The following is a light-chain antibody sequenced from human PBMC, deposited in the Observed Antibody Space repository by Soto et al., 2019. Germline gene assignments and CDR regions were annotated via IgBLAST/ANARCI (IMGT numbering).Light chain of an antibody. CDR1: QSISSW. V-gene: IGKV1-5*01. Sequence: DIQMTQSPSALSASVGDRVTITCRASQSISSWLAWYQQKPGKAPKLLIYDVSSLEGGVPSRFSGSGSGTEFTLTISSLQPDDSATYYCQQYNTFWTFGQGTKVDI. J-gene: IGKJ1*01. CDR2: DVS. CDR3: QQYNTFWT.